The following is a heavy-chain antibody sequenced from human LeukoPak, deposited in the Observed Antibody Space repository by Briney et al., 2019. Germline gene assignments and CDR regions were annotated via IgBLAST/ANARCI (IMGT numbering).Heavy chain of an antibody. J-gene: IGHJ3*02. Sequence: AESLKISSKGSGYSFTSYWIGWVRHMHGKGLERMGIIYPGYSDTRYNPSFQNQLTISADKSISTAYLQLSSLKASDTAMYYCARHARDDSSGYKKAFDIWGQGTMVTVSS. V-gene: IGHV5-51*01. CDR1: GYSFTSYW. CDR2: IYPGYSDT. CDR3: ARHARDDSSGYKKAFDI. D-gene: IGHD3-22*01.